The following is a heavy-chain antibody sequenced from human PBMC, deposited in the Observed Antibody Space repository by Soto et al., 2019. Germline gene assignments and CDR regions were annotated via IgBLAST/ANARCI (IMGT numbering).Heavy chain of an antibody. Sequence: QVQLVESGGGVVQPGRSLRLSCAASGFTFSSYAMHWVRQAPGKGLEWVAVISYDGGNKYYADSVKGRFTISRDNSKNTLYLQMNSLRAEDTAVYYCARDADPSGGYDGVGFDYWGQGTLVTVSS. D-gene: IGHD1-26*01. CDR1: GFTFSSYA. CDR3: ARDADPSGGYDGVGFDY. V-gene: IGHV3-30-3*01. J-gene: IGHJ4*02. CDR2: ISYDGGNK.